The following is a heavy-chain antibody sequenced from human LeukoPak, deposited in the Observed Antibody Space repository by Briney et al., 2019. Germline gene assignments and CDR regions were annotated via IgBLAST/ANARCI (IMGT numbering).Heavy chain of an antibody. J-gene: IGHJ4*02. D-gene: IGHD6-19*01. V-gene: IGHV4-34*01. Sequence: SETLSLTCAVYGGSFSGYYWSWIRQPPGKGLEWIGEINHSGSTNYNPSLKSRVTISVDTSKNQFSLKLSSVTAADTAVYYCARAEGYSSGLYDYWGRGTLVTVSS. CDR3: ARAEGYSSGLYDY. CDR2: INHSGST. CDR1: GGSFSGYY.